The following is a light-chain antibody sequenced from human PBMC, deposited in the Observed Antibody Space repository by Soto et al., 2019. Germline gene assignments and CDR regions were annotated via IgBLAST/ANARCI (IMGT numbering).Light chain of an antibody. CDR1: QSVASRN. CDR2: GTS. CDR3: QHFGISLWT. J-gene: IGKJ1*01. V-gene: IGKV3-20*01. Sequence: EIVLTQSPGTLSLSPGERATLSCRASQSVASRNLAWYQQRSGQAPRLLIYGTSSRAIHTPDRFSGSGSGSVFTLTISDLEPEDFAVYFCQHFGISLWTFGQGTKVEI.